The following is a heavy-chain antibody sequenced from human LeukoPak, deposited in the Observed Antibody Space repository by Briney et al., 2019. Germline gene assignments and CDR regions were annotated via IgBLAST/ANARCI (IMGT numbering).Heavy chain of an antibody. CDR1: GFTFSSYA. D-gene: IGHD1-26*01. Sequence: GGSRRLSCAASGFTFSSYAMHWVRQAPGKGLEWVAVISYDGSNKYYADSVKGRFTISRDNSKNTPYLQMNSLRAEDTAVYYCAREGVVGALTNWFDPWGQGTLVTVSS. CDR3: AREGVVGALTNWFDP. CDR2: ISYDGSNK. V-gene: IGHV3-30-3*01. J-gene: IGHJ5*02.